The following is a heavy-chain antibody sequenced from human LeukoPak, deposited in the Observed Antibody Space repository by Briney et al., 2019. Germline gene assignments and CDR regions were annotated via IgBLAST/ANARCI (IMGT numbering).Heavy chain of an antibody. CDR2: IYYSGST. CDR1: GGSISSYY. CDR3: ARGYYYDSSGYLN. J-gene: IGHJ4*02. D-gene: IGHD3-22*01. V-gene: IGHV4-59*01. Sequence: SETLSLTCTVSGGSISSYYWSWIRQPPGKGLEWIGYIYYSGSTNCNPSLKSRVTISVDTSKNQFSLKLSSVTAADTAVYYCARGYYYDSSGYLNWGQGTLVTVSS.